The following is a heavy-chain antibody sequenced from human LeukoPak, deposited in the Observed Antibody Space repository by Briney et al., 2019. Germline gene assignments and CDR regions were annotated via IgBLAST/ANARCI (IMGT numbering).Heavy chain of an antibody. CDR1: GYPFTGYY. CDR3: ARTPPVTIFGVVPNWFDP. V-gene: IGHV1-2*02. Sequence: PGASVQVSCKASGYPFTGYYMHWVRQAPAQGLEWMGWINPNSGGTNYAQKFQGRVTMTRDTSISTAYMELSRLRSDDTAVYYCARTPPVTIFGVVPNWFDPWGQGTLVTVSS. J-gene: IGHJ5*02. D-gene: IGHD3-3*01. CDR2: INPNSGGT.